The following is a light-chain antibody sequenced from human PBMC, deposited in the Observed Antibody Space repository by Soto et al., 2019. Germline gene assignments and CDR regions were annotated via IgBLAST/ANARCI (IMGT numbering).Light chain of an antibody. V-gene: IGKV1-39*01. CDR2: AAS. CDR1: QSISSY. CDR3: QQSYSTPKT. J-gene: IGKJ2*01. Sequence: DLQMTQSPSSLSASVGDRVTITCRASQSISSYLNWYQQKPGKAPKLLIYAASSLQSGVPSRFSGSGSGTDFTLTISSLQPEDFATYYCQQSYSTPKTFGQGIKLEIK.